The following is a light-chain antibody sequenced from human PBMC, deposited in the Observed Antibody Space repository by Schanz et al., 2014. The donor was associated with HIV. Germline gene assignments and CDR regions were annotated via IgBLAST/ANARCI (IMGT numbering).Light chain of an antibody. CDR2: GAS. CDR3: QQRSNWPRYT. CDR1: QRISSSH. V-gene: IGKV3D-20*02. J-gene: IGKJ2*01. Sequence: EIVLTQSPGTLSLSPGERATLSCRASQRISSSHLAWYQQSPGQAPRLLIYGASNRGTGIPDRFSGSGSGTDFILSISRLEPEDIAVYYCQQRSNWPRYTFGQGTRLEIK.